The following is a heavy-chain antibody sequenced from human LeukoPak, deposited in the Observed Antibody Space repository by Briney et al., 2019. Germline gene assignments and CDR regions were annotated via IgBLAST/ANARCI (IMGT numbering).Heavy chain of an antibody. D-gene: IGHD3-10*01. CDR1: GFSFSSHW. CDR3: AKPPPLTKRGVTWFHDAFDI. Sequence: PGGSLRLSCAASGFSFSSHWMHWVRQALEKGLEWVSRIKTDGSSTDYADSVKGRFTISRDNAKNTLYLQMNSLRVDDTAVYYCAKPPPLTKRGVTWFHDAFDIWGQGTMVTVSS. CDR2: IKTDGSST. J-gene: IGHJ3*02. V-gene: IGHV3-74*01.